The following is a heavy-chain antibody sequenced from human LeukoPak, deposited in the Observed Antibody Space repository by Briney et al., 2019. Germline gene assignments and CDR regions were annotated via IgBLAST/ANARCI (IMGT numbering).Heavy chain of an antibody. CDR3: ARVSSYYYYYYGMDV. CDR1: GYTFTSYG. J-gene: IGHJ6*02. V-gene: IGHV1-18*01. Sequence: ASVKVPCKASGYTFTSYGINWVRQAPGQGLEWMGWISAYNGNTNYAQKLQGRVTMTTDTSTSTAYMELRSLRSDDTAVYYCARVSSYYYYYYGMDVWGQGTTVTVSS. D-gene: IGHD2/OR15-2a*01. CDR2: ISAYNGNT.